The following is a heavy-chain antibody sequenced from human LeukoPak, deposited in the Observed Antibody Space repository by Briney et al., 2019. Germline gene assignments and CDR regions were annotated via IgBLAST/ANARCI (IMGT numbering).Heavy chain of an antibody. D-gene: IGHD3-22*01. Sequence: PSETLSLTCAVSAGSICNSYCSWARQPPGKGLEFIGYISTGGDINYSPSLRSRATMSINPSNNQLSLTLTSVTTADTAVYFCVRGPGRGYDLEPWGQGSPVTVSS. CDR3: VRGPGRGYDLEP. CDR1: AGSICNSY. V-gene: IGHV4-4*08. CDR2: ISTGGDI. J-gene: IGHJ5*02.